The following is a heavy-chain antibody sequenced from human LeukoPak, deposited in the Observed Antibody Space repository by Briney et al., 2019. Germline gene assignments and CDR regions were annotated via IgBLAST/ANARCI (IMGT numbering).Heavy chain of an antibody. D-gene: IGHD6-13*01. CDR1: GGSFSGYY. CDR2: INHSGST. CDR3: ARVCIAAQLATRYYYYYYMDV. Sequence: SETLSLTCAVYGGSFSGYYWSWIRQPPGKGLEWIGEINHSGSTNYSPSLKSRVTISVDTSKNQFSLKLSSVTAADTAVYYCARVCIAAQLATRYYYYYYMDVWGKGTTVTVSS. V-gene: IGHV4-34*01. J-gene: IGHJ6*03.